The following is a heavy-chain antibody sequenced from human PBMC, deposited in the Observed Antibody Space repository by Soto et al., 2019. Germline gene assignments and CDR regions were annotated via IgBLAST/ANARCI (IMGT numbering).Heavy chain of an antibody. V-gene: IGHV3-33*01. CDR1: GFTFSGFG. Sequence: GGSLRLSCAASGFTFSGFGMHWVRQAPGKGLEWVAIIWYDGSDKYYADSVKGRFTISRDNSKNTLYLQMNSLRAEDTAVYHCAFGNLSYYFDFWGQGTPATVSS. CDR2: IWYDGSDK. J-gene: IGHJ4*02. D-gene: IGHD3-16*01. CDR3: AFGNLSYYFDF.